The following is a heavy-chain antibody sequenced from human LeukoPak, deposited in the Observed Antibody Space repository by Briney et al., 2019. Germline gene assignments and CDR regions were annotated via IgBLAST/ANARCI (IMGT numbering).Heavy chain of an antibody. CDR3: AKQSPGRYDFWSGYEGYFDY. CDR1: GFTFSNYA. CDR2: ISGSGGST. J-gene: IGHJ4*02. D-gene: IGHD3-3*01. Sequence: SGGSLRLSCAASGFTFSNYAMSWVRQAPGKGLEWVSGISGSGGSTHYADSVKGRFTISRDNSKNTLYLQMNSLRAEDTAVYYCAKQSPGRYDFWSGYEGYFDYWGQGTLVTVSS. V-gene: IGHV3-23*01.